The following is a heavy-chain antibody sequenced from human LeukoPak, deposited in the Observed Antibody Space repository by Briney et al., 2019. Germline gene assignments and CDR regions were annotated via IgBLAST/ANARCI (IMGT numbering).Heavy chain of an antibody. CDR3: ARDRTGAGLDY. J-gene: IGHJ4*02. D-gene: IGHD1-14*01. CDR1: GFTFSSSW. Sequence: GGSLRLSCAASGFTFSSSWMSWVRRAPGKGLEWVANIRQDGNEKYFADSVKGRFTISRDNAKNSLFLQINSLRAEDTAVYYCARDRTGAGLDYWGQGTLVTVSS. V-gene: IGHV3-7*03. CDR2: IRQDGNEK.